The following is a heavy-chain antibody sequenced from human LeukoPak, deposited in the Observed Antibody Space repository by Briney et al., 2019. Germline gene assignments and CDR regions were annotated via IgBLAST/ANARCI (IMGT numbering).Heavy chain of an antibody. D-gene: IGHD4-17*01. V-gene: IGHV3-30*02. CDR1: AFTFSTYG. CDR3: ARNGESPVGY. CDR2: IRYDGVNK. J-gene: IGHJ4*02. Sequence: GGSLRLSCAASAFTFSTYGMHWVRQAPGKGLEWVAFIRYDGVNKYYADSVKGRFTISRDNSKNTLYLEMNSLRAEDTAVYYCARNGESPVGYWGQGTLVTVSS.